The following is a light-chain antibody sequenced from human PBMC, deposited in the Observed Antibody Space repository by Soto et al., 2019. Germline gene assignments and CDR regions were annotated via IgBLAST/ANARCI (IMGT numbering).Light chain of an antibody. V-gene: IGKV3D-15*01. CDR3: QQYHDWVT. J-gene: IGKJ4*01. CDR2: GAS. Sequence: ETVMTQSPGTLSVSPGESATLSCVTRQSVSSNLAWYQQKPGQAPRLLLYGASTRATGIPARFSGSGSGTEFTLTIGYLRPEDSAVYFCQQYHDWVTFGGGTKVEI. CDR1: QSVSSN.